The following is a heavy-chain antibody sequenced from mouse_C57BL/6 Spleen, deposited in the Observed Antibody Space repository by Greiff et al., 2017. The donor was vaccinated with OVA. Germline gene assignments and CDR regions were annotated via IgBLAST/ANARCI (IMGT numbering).Heavy chain of an antibody. CDR1: GYTFTDYY. D-gene: IGHD3-2*02. Sequence: DVQLQQSGPELVKPGASVKISCKASGYTFTDYYMNWVKQSHGKSLEWIGDINPNNGGTSYNQKFKGKATLTVDKSSSTAYMELRSLTSEDSAVYYCARSGQATFDYWGQGTTLTVSS. CDR2: INPNNGGT. J-gene: IGHJ2*01. V-gene: IGHV1-26*01. CDR3: ARSGQATFDY.